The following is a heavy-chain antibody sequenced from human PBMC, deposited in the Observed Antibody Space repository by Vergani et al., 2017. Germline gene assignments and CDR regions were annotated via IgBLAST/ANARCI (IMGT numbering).Heavy chain of an antibody. CDR2: IYYSGTT. CDR1: GAYVGSGGYY. J-gene: IGHJ3*01. D-gene: IGHD4/OR15-4a*01. Sequence: QVQLQESGPGLVKASQTLSLTCSVSGAYVGSGGYYWSWVRQRPGMGLDWIGYIYYSGTTYYNPSLESRLTISLDTSENHLSLKLTSVTAADTAVYYCARSRAEPGMRHGASDLWGQGTMVTVSS. CDR3: ARSRAEPGMRHGASDL. V-gene: IGHV4-31*03.